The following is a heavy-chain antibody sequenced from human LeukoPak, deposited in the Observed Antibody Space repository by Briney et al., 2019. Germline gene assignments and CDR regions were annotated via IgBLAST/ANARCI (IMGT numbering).Heavy chain of an antibody. Sequence: GGSLRLSCAASGFTFSSYAMHWVRQAPGKGLEWVAVISYDGSNKYYADSVKGRFTISRDNSKNTLYLQMNSLRAEDTALYYCAKDIGSTYYDISAYYAGGRFQHWGQGTLVTVSS. V-gene: IGHV3-30-3*01. CDR2: ISYDGSNK. CDR1: GFTFSSYA. D-gene: IGHD3-22*01. CDR3: AKDIGSTYYDISAYYAGGRFQH. J-gene: IGHJ1*01.